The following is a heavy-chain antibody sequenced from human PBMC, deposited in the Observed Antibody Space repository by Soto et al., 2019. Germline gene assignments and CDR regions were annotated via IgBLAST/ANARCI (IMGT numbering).Heavy chain of an antibody. CDR2: INAGNGNT. D-gene: IGHD3-10*01. CDR1: GYTLTIFA. CDR3: ARDRGVVSYYGSENSLSSYGMDV. Sequence: GASVKVSCTASGYTLTIFAIHWVRQAPGQRLEWMGWINAGNGNTEFSQKFQGRVTITRDTSATTAYMELSSLRSEDTAVFFCARDRGVVSYYGSENSLSSYGMDVWGQGTTVTVSS. V-gene: IGHV1-3*01. J-gene: IGHJ6*02.